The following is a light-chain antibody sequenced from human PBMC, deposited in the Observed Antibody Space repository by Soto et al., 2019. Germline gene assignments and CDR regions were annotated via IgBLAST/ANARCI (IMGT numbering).Light chain of an antibody. V-gene: IGKV1-5*01. Sequence: DIQMTQSPSTLSASVGDRVTITCRASQSISNWLAWYQQKPGKAPKLLIFDASSLDSGVPSRFSGSGSGTEFTLTVSSLQPDDFATYYCQRYNSYSGTFGQGTKVEI. CDR3: QRYNSYSGT. CDR1: QSISNW. CDR2: DAS. J-gene: IGKJ1*01.